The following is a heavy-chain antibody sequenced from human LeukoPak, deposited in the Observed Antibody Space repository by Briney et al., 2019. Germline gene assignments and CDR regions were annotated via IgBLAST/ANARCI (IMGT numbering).Heavy chain of an antibody. D-gene: IGHD2-21*02. V-gene: IGHV5-51*01. J-gene: IGHJ6*03. CDR3: ARHRYCGGDCFESYMDV. CDR2: IYPGDSDT. CDR1: GYSFTSYW. Sequence: PGESLKISCKGSGYSFTSYWIGWVRQMPGKGLEWMGIIYPGDSDTRYSPSFQGQVTISADKSISTAYLQWSSLKASDTAMYYCARHRYCGGDCFESYMDVWGKGTTVTISS.